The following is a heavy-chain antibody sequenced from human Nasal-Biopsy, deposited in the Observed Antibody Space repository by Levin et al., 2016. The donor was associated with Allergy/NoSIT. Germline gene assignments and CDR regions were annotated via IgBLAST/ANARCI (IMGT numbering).Heavy chain of an antibody. J-gene: IGHJ4*02. CDR2: INPATGGT. V-gene: IGHV1-2*02. D-gene: IGHD2-2*01. Sequence: ASVKVSCKPSGYNFTTYYLQWVRQAPGQGPEWMGYINPATGGTKYGQKFKDRVVMTRDTSTGTAYLELSSLRSDDTAIYYCTRSRSFYSDSWGRGTLITVSS. CDR1: GYNFTTYY. CDR3: TRSRSFYSDS.